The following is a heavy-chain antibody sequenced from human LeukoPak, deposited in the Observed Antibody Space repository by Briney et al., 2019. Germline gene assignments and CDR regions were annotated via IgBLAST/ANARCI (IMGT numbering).Heavy chain of an antibody. D-gene: IGHD3-10*01. CDR1: GYTFTGYY. CDR2: INPNSGGT. V-gene: IGHV1-2*02. Sequence: ASVKVSCKASGYTFTGYYMHWVRQAPGQGLEWMGWINPNSGGTNYAQKFQGRVTMTRDTSISTAYMELSRLRSDDTAVYYCARVWEYYGSGSYNWFDPWGQGTLVTVSS. J-gene: IGHJ5*02. CDR3: ARVWEYYGSGSYNWFDP.